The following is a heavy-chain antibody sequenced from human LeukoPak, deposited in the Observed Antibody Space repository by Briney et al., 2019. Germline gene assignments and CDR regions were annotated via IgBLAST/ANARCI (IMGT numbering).Heavy chain of an antibody. J-gene: IGHJ6*02. D-gene: IGHD5-18*01. CDR3: AKTSRGYSYGSYYYYGMDV. Sequence: GGSLRLSCAASGFTFDDYAMHWVRQAPGKGLEGVSGISWNSGSIGYADSVKGRFTISRDNAKNSLYLQMNSLRAEDTALYYCAKTSRGYSYGSYYYYGMDVWGQGTTVTVSS. CDR1: GFTFDDYA. CDR2: ISWNSGSI. V-gene: IGHV3-9*01.